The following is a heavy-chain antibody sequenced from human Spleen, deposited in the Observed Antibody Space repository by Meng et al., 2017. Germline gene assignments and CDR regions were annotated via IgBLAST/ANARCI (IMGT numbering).Heavy chain of an antibody. CDR1: GGSFSGYY. CDR2: INHSGST. D-gene: IGHD3-10*01. Sequence: SETLSLTCAVYGGSFSGYYWSWIRQPPGKGLEWIGEINHSGSTNYNPSLKSRVTISVDTSKNQFSLKLSSVTAADTAVYYCARVGDGALIDYWGQGTLVTVSS. J-gene: IGHJ4*02. CDR3: ARVGDGALIDY. V-gene: IGHV4-34*01.